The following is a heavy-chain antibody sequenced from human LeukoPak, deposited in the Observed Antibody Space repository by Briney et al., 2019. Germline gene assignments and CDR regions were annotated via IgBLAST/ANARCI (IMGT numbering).Heavy chain of an antibody. CDR3: ARRLVGAINWFDP. D-gene: IGHD1-26*01. J-gene: IGHJ5*02. V-gene: IGHV4-59*08. CDR2: IYYSGST. CDR1: GGSISSYY. Sequence: SETLSLTCTVSGGSISSYYWSWIRQPPGKGLEWIGYIYYSGSTNYNPSLKSRVTISVDTSKNQFSLKLSSVTAADTAVYYCARRLVGAINWFDPWGQGTLVTVSS.